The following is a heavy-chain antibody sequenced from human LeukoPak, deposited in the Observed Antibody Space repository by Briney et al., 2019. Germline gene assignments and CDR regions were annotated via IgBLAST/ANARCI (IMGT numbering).Heavy chain of an antibody. CDR3: ARAGPGFGP. V-gene: IGHV6-1*01. CDR2: TYYRSNWNN. CDR1: GDNVSSNSAA. J-gene: IGHJ5*02. Sequence: SQTLSLTCAISGDNVSSNSAAWNWLRQPPSRGLEWLGRTYYRSNWNNDYAPSVKSRITIIPDTSKTQFSLQLNSLTPEDTAVYYCARAGPGFGPWGQGTLVTVSS.